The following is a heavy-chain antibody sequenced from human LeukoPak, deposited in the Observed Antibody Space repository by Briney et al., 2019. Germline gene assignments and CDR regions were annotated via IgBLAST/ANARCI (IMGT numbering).Heavy chain of an antibody. V-gene: IGHV4-34*01. CDR3: ARVSDTMIVFDY. CDR2: INHSGGT. J-gene: IGHJ4*02. CDR1: GGSLSGYY. D-gene: IGHD3-22*01. Sequence: SETVSLTCAVYGGSLSGYYWSWLRQPPGKGLEWIGEINHSGGTSYNPSLTSRVTISIDTSKNQFSLKLTSVTAADTAVYYCARVSDTMIVFDYWGQGTLVTDSS.